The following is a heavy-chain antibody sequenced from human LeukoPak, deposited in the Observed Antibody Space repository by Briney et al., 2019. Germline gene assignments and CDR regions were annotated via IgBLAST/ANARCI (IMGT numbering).Heavy chain of an antibody. J-gene: IGHJ3*02. Sequence: SETLSLTCTVSXGSFNTYYWSWLXQAPGXXXXXIVSFYYSGSTDYNTSLNSRRTISVDTSKRQFSLRLTSVTAADTAIYYYARAFGGRYFLEAFDIWGQGTMVSVSS. V-gene: IGHV4-59*01. CDR3: ARAFGGRYFLEAFDI. CDR2: FYYSGST. CDR1: XGSFNTYY. D-gene: IGHD1-26*01.